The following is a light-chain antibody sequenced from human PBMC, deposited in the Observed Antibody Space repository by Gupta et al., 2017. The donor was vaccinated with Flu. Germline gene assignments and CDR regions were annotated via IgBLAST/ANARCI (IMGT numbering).Light chain of an antibody. CDR3: SSYTTITDTRV. J-gene: IGLJ1*01. CDR1: SSDVGGYNY. V-gene: IGLV2-14*01. Sequence: ITISCTGTSSDVGGYNYVSWYQHHPGKAPKLLIYEVHNRPSGVSNRFSGSKSGNTASLTISGLLPEDEADYYCSSYTTITDTRVFGTGTEVTVL. CDR2: EVH.